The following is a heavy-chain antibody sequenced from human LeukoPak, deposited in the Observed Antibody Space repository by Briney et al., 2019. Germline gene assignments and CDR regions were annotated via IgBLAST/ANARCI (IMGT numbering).Heavy chain of an antibody. Sequence: SETLSLTCAAYGVSFSGYYWSWIRQPPGKGLEWIGEINHSGGTNYNPSLKSRVTISVDTSKNQFSLQLNSVTPEDTAVYYCVRLVGGDIDYWGQGTLVTVSS. CDR2: INHSGGT. D-gene: IGHD5-12*01. CDR3: VRLVGGDIDY. J-gene: IGHJ4*02. CDR1: GVSFSGYY. V-gene: IGHV4-34*01.